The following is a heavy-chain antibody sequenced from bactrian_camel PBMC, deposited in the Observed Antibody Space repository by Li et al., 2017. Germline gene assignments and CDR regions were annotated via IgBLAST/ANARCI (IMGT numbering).Heavy chain of an antibody. D-gene: IGHD6*01. CDR2: IVGDGTT. CDR1: GYTYSRYC. V-gene: IGHV3S55*01. Sequence: HVQLVESGGGSVQAGGSLRLSCAASGYTYSRYCMGWFRQAPGKERERVATIVGDGTTKYADSVKGRFTISKDDAKNPLYLQMNSLQPEDTAVYYCATLMVEGSCAVVTAMDDWGKGTQVTVS. J-gene: IGHJ7*01.